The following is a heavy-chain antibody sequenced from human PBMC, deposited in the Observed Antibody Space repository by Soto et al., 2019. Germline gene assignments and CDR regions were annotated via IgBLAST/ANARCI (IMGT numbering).Heavy chain of an antibody. D-gene: IGHD2-15*01. V-gene: IGHV3-23*01. CDR3: AKGGFWVHYGMDV. CDR1: GSTFSAFC. CDR2: ISRSGDIT. Sequence: EVQLLESGGALAQPGGSLRLSCAASGSTFSAFCMNWVRQAPGKGLEWVSAISRSGDITYYADSVKGRFTISRDNSKNTLYLEMNNLTGDDTAVYYCAKGGFWVHYGMDVWGQGTTVIVSS. J-gene: IGHJ6*02.